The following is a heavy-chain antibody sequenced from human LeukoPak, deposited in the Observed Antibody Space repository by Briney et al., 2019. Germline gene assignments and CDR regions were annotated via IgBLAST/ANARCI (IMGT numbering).Heavy chain of an antibody. D-gene: IGHD6-19*01. CDR3: ARSSLIAVAGDTGD. Sequence: VASVKVSCKASGYTFTSYDINWVRQATGQGLEWMGWMNPNSGNTGYAQKFQGRVTMTRNTSISTAYMELSSLRSEDTAVYYCARSSLIAVAGDTGDWGQGTLVTVSS. V-gene: IGHV1-8*01. CDR1: GYTFTSYD. CDR2: MNPNSGNT. J-gene: IGHJ4*02.